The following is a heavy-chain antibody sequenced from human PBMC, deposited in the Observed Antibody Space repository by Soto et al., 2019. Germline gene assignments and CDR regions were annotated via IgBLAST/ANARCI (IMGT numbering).Heavy chain of an antibody. V-gene: IGHV3-21*01. D-gene: IGHD3-22*01. CDR2: ISSSSSYI. CDR1: GFTFSSYS. J-gene: IGHJ4*02. Sequence: GGSLRLSCAASGFTFSSYSMNWVRQAPGKGLEWVSSISSSSSYIYCADSVKGRFTISRDNSKKTLYLQMNSLRPEDTALYYCSKDEYYYSRSGYYIFDSWGQGTLVTGSS. CDR3: SKDEYYYSRSGYYIFDS.